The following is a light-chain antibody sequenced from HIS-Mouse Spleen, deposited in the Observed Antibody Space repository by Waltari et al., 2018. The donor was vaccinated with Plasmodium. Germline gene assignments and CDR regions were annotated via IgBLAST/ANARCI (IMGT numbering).Light chain of an antibody. CDR1: QRVSSSY. CDR2: GAS. V-gene: IGKV3-20*01. Sequence: EIVLTPSPGPLSLSPGERATLSCRASQRVSSSYLAWYQQKPGQAPRLLIYGASSRATGIPDRFSGSGSGTDFTLTISRLEPEDFAVYYCQQYGSSPYTFGQGTKLEIK. J-gene: IGKJ2*01. CDR3: QQYGSSPYT.